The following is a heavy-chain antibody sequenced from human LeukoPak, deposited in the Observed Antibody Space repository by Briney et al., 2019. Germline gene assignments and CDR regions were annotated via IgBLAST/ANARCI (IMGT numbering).Heavy chain of an antibody. CDR3: ARVPDITARPCDT. V-gene: IGHV4-34*01. Sequence: SETLSLTCAVYGGSFSHNYWTWIRQTPGRGLEWIGEISHSGDITNHNPSLKGRVTLYVDSSKKQFSMSLTSVTAADTGIYYCARVPDITARPCDTWGPGTLVIVS. D-gene: IGHD1-1*01. J-gene: IGHJ5*02. CDR1: GGSFSHNY. CDR2: ISHSGDIT.